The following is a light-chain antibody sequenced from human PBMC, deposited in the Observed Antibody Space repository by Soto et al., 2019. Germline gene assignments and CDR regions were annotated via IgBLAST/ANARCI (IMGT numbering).Light chain of an antibody. Sequence: QSALTQPASVSGSTGQSITISCTGTRNDIGDYNYVSWYQHHPGKAPKLMIYEVTNRPSGVSDRFSGSKSGNSASLTISGLQAEDEADSYCTSYTFTNTNTPVIFGGGTKVTV. CDR3: TSYTFTNTNTPVI. J-gene: IGLJ2*01. CDR1: RNDIGDYNY. CDR2: EVT. V-gene: IGLV2-14*01.